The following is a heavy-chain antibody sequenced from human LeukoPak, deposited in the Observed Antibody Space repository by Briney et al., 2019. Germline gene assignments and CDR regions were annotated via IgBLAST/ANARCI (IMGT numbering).Heavy chain of an antibody. V-gene: IGHV1-18*01. CDR3: ATLTAMVSANYYYYYYMDV. J-gene: IGHJ6*03. CDR1: GYTFTSYG. D-gene: IGHD5-18*01. Sequence: ASVKVSCKASGYTFTSYGISWGRQAPGQGREWMGWISAYKGNTNYAQKLQGRVTMTTDTSTSTAYMELRSLRSDDTAVYYCATLTAMVSANYYYYYYMDVWGKGTTVNVSS. CDR2: ISAYKGNT.